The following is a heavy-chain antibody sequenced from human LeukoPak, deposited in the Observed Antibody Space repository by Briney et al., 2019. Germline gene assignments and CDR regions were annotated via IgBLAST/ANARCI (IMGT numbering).Heavy chain of an antibody. D-gene: IGHD4-17*01. CDR3: ASGTTVTLNFDY. Sequence: SETLSLTCTVSGGSISSSIYYWGWIRQPPGKGLEWIGSIYYSGSTYYNPSLKSRVTISVDTSKNQFSLKLSSVTAADTAVYYCASGTTVTLNFDYWGQGTLVTVSS. J-gene: IGHJ4*02. V-gene: IGHV4-39*01. CDR2: IYYSGST. CDR1: GGSISSSIYY.